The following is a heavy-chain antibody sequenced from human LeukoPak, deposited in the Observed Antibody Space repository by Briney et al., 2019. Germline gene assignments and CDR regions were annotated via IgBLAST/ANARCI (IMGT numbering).Heavy chain of an antibody. CDR3: ACPLWFGDLPGAFDI. J-gene: IGHJ3*02. V-gene: IGHV4-59*01. D-gene: IGHD3-10*01. CDR2: IYYSGST. CDR1: GGSNSSYY. Sequence: SETLSLTCTVSGGSNSSYYWSWIRQPPGKGLEWIGYIYYSGSTNYNPSLKSRVTISVDTSKNQFSLKLSSVTAADTAVYYCACPLWFGDLPGAFDIWGQGTMVTVSS.